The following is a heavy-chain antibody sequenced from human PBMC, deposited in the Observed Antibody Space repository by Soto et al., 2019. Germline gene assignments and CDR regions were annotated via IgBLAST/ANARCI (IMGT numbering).Heavy chain of an antibody. CDR2: ISTYNGKT. D-gene: IGHD1-1*01. CDR3: ARSTTVGTPPSDH. Sequence: ASVKVSCKTSGYMFPRYCISWVRQAPGQGLEWMGWISTYNGKTKYAQGLQGRVTMTTDTATTTAYMELRSLRSDDTAVYYCARSTTVGTPPSDHWGQGTLVTVSS. V-gene: IGHV1-18*04. CDR1: GYMFPRYC. J-gene: IGHJ4*02.